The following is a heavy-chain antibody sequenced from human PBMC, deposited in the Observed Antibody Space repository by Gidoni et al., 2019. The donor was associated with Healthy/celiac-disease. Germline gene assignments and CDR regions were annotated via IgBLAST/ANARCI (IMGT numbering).Heavy chain of an antibody. V-gene: IGHV1-18*01. CDR3: ARETYYYDSSGYPRAWFDP. D-gene: IGHD3-22*01. J-gene: IGHJ5*02. CDR2: ISAYNGNT. Sequence: QVQLVQSGAEVKKPGASVKVSCKASGYTFTSYGISWVRQAPGQGLEWMGWISAYNGNTNDAQKLQGRATMTTETSTSTAYMELRSLRSDDTAVYYCARETYYYDSSGYPRAWFDPWGQGTLVTVSS. CDR1: GYTFTSYG.